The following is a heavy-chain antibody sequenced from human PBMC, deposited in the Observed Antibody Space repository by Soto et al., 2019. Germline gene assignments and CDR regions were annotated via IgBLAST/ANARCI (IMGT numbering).Heavy chain of an antibody. CDR3: AKDTVVVVAATGEDYYGMDV. Sequence: PGGSLRLSCAASGFTFSSHAMSWVRQAPGKGLEWVSAISGSGGSTYYADSVKGRFTISRDNSKNTLYLQMNSLRAEDTAVYYCAKDTVVVVAATGEDYYGMDVWGQGTTVTVSS. D-gene: IGHD2-15*01. CDR2: ISGSGGST. J-gene: IGHJ6*02. CDR1: GFTFSSHA. V-gene: IGHV3-23*01.